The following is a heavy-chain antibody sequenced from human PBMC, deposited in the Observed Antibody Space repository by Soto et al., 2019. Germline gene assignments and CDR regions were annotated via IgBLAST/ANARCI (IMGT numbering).Heavy chain of an antibody. J-gene: IGHJ4*02. Sequence: QVQLVQSGAEVQKPGSSVKVSCKASGGTFSSYAISWVRQSPGQGLEWMGGFIPIFGTANYAQKFQCRVTITADDATSTGYRALSSVRSEDTAVYSWARDWMIVGYKDWGQGTLVTVSS. CDR2: FIPIFGTA. CDR1: GGTFSSYA. D-gene: IGHD1-26*01. CDR3: ARDWMIVGYKD. V-gene: IGHV1-69*01.